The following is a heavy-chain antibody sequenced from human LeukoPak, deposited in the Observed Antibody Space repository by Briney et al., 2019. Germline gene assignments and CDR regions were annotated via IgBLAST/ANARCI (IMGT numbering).Heavy chain of an antibody. CDR3: ATYSSAFSY. D-gene: IGHD6-19*01. J-gene: IGHJ4*02. V-gene: IGHV3-9*01. CDR2: ISWNSGSI. CDR1: GFTFDAYA. Sequence: PGRSLRLSCAASGFTFDAYAMHWVRQAPGKGLEWVSGISWNSGSIGYADSVKGRFTISRDNAKNSLYLQMNSLRAEDTALYYCATYSSAFSYWGQGTLVTVSS.